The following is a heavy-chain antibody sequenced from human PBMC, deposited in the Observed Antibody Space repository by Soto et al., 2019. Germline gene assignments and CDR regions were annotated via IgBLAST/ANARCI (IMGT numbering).Heavy chain of an antibody. Sequence: EVQLLESGGGLVQSGGSLRLSCAASGFTFSSYAMSWVRQAPGKGLEWVSAISGSGGSTYYADSVKGRFTISRDNSKNTLYLQMNSLRAEDTAVYYCASTARIQLWPRPSHYWGQGTLVTVSS. V-gene: IGHV3-23*01. CDR1: GFTFSSYA. CDR3: ASTARIQLWPRPSHY. J-gene: IGHJ4*02. CDR2: ISGSGGST. D-gene: IGHD5-18*01.